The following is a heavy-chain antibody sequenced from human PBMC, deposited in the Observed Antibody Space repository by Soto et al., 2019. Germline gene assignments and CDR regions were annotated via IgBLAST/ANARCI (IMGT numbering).Heavy chain of an antibody. J-gene: IGHJ2*01. CDR3: ATESNWYFDL. V-gene: IGHV1-24*01. CDR1: GDTFSSYA. CDR2: FDPDVGEA. Sequence: ASVKVSCKASGDTFSSYAISWVRQAPGKGLEWMGGFDPDVGEAIYAQKFQGRVTMTEDTSTDTAYMELSSLRSEDTAVYYCATESNWYFDLWGRGTLVTVSS.